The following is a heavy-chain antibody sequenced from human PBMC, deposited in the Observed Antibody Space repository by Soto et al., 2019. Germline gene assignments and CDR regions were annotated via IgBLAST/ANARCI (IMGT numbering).Heavy chain of an antibody. J-gene: IGHJ5*02. CDR1: GDRVSSNSAA. CDR3: ARDQRGYSGYEHNWFDP. CDR2: TYYRSKWYN. V-gene: IGHV6-1*01. Sequence: SQTLSLTCAISGDRVSSNSAAWNWIRQSPSRGLEWLGRTYYRSKWYNDYAVSVKSRITINPDTSKNQFSLQLNSVTPEDTAVYYCARDQRGYSGYEHNWFDPWGQGTLVTVSS. D-gene: IGHD5-12*01.